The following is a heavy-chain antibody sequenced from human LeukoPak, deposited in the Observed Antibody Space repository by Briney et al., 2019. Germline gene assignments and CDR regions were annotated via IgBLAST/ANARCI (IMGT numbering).Heavy chain of an antibody. J-gene: IGHJ4*02. Sequence: GGSLRLSCAASGFTFSSYSMNWVRQAPGKGLEWVANIKQDGSEKYYVDSVKGRFTISRDNAKNSLYLQMNSLRAEDTAVYYCARHRLWPTGYCDYWGQGTLVTVSS. CDR1: GFTFSSYS. CDR2: IKQDGSEK. V-gene: IGHV3-7*01. CDR3: ARHRLWPTGYCDY. D-gene: IGHD3-9*01.